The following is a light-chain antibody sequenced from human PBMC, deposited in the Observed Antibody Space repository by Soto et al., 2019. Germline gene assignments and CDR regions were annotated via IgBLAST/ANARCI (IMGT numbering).Light chain of an antibody. V-gene: IGKV1-5*03. Sequence: DIQMTQSPSTLSASVGDRVTITCRASQSIRRWLAWYQQKPGKAPKLLIYKASRLETGVPSRFSGSESATEFTLTISSLQPDDFATYYCQHYHTYPYTFGQGTKLEIK. CDR3: QHYHTYPYT. CDR2: KAS. J-gene: IGKJ2*01. CDR1: QSIRRW.